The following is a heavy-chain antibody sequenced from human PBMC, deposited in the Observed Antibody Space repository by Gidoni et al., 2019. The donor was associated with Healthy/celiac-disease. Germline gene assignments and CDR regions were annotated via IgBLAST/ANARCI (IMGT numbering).Heavy chain of an antibody. D-gene: IGHD3-10*01. Sequence: QVQLVQSGAEVKKPGASVKVSCTASGYTFTSYDINWVRQATGQGLEWMGWMNPNSGNTGYAQKFQGRVTMTRNTSISTAYMELSSLRSEDTAVYYCARGLNQELWFREGIDDWGQGTLVTVSS. V-gene: IGHV1-8*01. CDR2: MNPNSGNT. CDR1: GYTFTSYD. J-gene: IGHJ4*02. CDR3: ARGLNQELWFREGIDD.